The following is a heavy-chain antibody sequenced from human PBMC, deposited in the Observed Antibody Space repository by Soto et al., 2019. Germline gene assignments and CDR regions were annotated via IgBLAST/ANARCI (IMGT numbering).Heavy chain of an antibody. CDR2: IYHSGST. V-gene: IGHV4-4*02. Sequence: QVQLQESGPGLVKPSGTLSLTCAVSGGSISSSHWWSWVRQSPGKGMEWIGQIYHSGSTNYNPSLKSRGTISLDKSKNQVSLNLSSVTAADTAVYYCSREVSVAGRFDYWGPGTLVTVSS. J-gene: IGHJ4*02. CDR3: SREVSVAGRFDY. CDR1: GGSISSSHW. D-gene: IGHD6-19*01.